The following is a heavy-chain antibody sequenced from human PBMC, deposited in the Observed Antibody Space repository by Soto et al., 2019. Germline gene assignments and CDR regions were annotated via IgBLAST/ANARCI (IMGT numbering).Heavy chain of an antibody. CDR1: GGSFSGYY. J-gene: IGHJ5*02. CDR3: ARGRRGGTTSWFDP. Sequence: ASETLSLTCAVYGGSFSGYYWTWIRQPPGKGLEWIGEINHSGSTNYNPSLKSRVTISVGTSKNQFSLKLSSVTAADTAVYYCARGRRGGTTSWFDPWGQGTLVTVSS. CDR2: INHSGST. V-gene: IGHV4-34*01. D-gene: IGHD2-15*01.